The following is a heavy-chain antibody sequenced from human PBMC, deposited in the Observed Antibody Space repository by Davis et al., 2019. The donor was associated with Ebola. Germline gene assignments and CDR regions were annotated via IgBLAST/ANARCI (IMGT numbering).Heavy chain of an antibody. Sequence: PGGSLRLSCAASGFTFSSYWMSWVRQAPGKGLEWVANIKQDGSEKYYVDSVKGRFTISRDNSKNSLYLQMNSLRTEDTALYYCAKERRHGYYYYGMDVWGQGTTVTVSS. CDR3: AKERRHGYYYYGMDV. CDR2: IKQDGSEK. J-gene: IGHJ6*02. V-gene: IGHV3-7*03. CDR1: GFTFSSYW.